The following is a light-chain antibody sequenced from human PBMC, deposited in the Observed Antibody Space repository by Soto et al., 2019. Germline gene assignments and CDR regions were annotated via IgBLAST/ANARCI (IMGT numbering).Light chain of an antibody. J-gene: IGLJ3*02. Sequence: QSALTQPPSASGSPGQSVTISCTGTSSDVGVYNYVSWYQQHPGKAPKLMIYEVSKRPSGVPDRFSGSKSGNTASLTVSGLQAEGEADYYCSTYAGSTNLVFGGGTKLTVL. CDR1: SSDVGVYNY. CDR3: STYAGSTNLV. V-gene: IGLV2-8*01. CDR2: EVS.